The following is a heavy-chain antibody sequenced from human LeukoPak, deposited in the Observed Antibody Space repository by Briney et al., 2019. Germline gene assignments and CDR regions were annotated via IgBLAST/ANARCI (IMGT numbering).Heavy chain of an antibody. CDR2: ISGSGGST. CDR3: AKAGGSSGYSSLDY. Sequence: PGRSLRLSCAASGFTFSSYAMSWVRQAAAKGLEWVSAISGSGGSTYYADSVKGRFTISRDNSKNTLYLQMNSLRAEHTAVYYCAKAGGSSGYSSLDYWGQGTLLTVSS. J-gene: IGHJ4*02. V-gene: IGHV3-23*01. D-gene: IGHD3-22*01. CDR1: GFTFSSYA.